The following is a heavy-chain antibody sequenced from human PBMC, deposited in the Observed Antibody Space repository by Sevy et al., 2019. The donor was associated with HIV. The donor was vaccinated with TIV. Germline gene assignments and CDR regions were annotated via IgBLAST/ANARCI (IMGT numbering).Heavy chain of an antibody. CDR3: ARGMYYYDSSGYRFDP. Sequence: SETLSLTCAVYGGSFSGYYWSWIRQPPGKGLEWMGEINHSGSTNYNPSLKSRVTISVDTSKNQFSLKLSSVTAADTAVYYCARGMYYYDSSGYRFDPWGQGTLVTVSS. V-gene: IGHV4-34*01. J-gene: IGHJ5*02. CDR1: GGSFSGYY. D-gene: IGHD3-22*01. CDR2: INHSGST.